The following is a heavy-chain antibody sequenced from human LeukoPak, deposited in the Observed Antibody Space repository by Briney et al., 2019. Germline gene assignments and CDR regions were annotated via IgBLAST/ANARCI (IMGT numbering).Heavy chain of an antibody. CDR2: ISGSGGSS. J-gene: IGHJ4*02. V-gene: IGHV3-23*01. D-gene: IGHD2-21*01. CDR1: GITLSNYG. Sequence: GGSLRLSCAVSGITLSNYGMSWVRQAPGKGLEWVAGISGSGGSSNYADSVKGRFTISRDSPKNTLFLQMNSLRAEDTAVYFCAKRGVVIRVILVGFHREAYYFDSWGQGALVTVSS. CDR3: AKRGVVIRVILVGFHREAYYFDS.